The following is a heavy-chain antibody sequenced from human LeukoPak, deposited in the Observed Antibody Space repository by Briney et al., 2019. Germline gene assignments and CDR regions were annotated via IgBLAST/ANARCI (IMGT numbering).Heavy chain of an antibody. D-gene: IGHD2-15*01. CDR3: ARHRLSAAFDI. V-gene: IGHV4-38-2*01. CDR2: NYHSGRT. Sequence: PSETLSLTCAVSGYSISSGYDWGWLRQPPGKGLEWIGCNYHSGRTYYNPSLKSRVTISLDTSKYQCSLKLSSVTAADTAVYYCARHRLSAAFDIWGQGTMVTVSS. CDR1: GYSISSGYD. J-gene: IGHJ3*02.